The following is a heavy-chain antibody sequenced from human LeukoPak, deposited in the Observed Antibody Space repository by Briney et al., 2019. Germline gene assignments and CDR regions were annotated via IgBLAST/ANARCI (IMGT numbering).Heavy chain of an antibody. J-gene: IGHJ3*02. CDR1: GYTFTGYF. CDR3: ARGMDDCVWGSYRQGDAFDI. CDR2: INPNRGGT. D-gene: IGHD3-16*02. Sequence: EASVKVSCKASGYTFTGYFMHWVRPAPGPGVTGMGWINPNRGGTNYAQKYQGRVTMTRDTSISTAYMELNRLRSDDTAVDFCARGMDDCVWGSYRQGDAFDIWGQGTMVTVSS. V-gene: IGHV1-2*02.